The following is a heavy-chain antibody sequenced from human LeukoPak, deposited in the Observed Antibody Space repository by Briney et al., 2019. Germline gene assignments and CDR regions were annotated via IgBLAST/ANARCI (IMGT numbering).Heavy chain of an antibody. V-gene: IGHV4-34*01. Sequence: SETLSLTCAVYGGSFSGYYWSWIRQPPGKGLEWIGEINHSGSTNYNPSLTSRVTIAVDTSRNQFALKLSSVTEADTAVYYCARERVGDYYDFWSGLSHYYYYYMDVWGKGYTVTVSS. CDR2: INHSGST. CDR3: ARERVGDYYDFWSGLSHYYYYYMDV. J-gene: IGHJ6*03. D-gene: IGHD3-3*01. CDR1: GGSFSGYY.